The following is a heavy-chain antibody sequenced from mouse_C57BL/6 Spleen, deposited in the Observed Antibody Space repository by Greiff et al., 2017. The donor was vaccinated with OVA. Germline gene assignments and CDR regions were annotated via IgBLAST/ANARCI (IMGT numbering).Heavy chain of an antibody. V-gene: IGHV1-80*01. D-gene: IGHD3-3*01. CDR2: IYPGDGDT. Sequence: VKLMESGAELVKPGASVKISCKASGYAFSSYWMNWVKQRPGQGLEWIGQIYPGDGDTNYNGKFKGKATLTADKSSSTAYMQLSSLTSEDAAVDFCARGGTSYAMDYWGQGTSVTVSS. J-gene: IGHJ4*01. CDR1: GYAFSSYW. CDR3: ARGGTSYAMDY.